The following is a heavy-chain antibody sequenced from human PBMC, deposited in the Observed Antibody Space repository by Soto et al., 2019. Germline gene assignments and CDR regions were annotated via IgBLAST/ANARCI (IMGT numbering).Heavy chain of an antibody. CDR3: ARSPVGATRPAFDI. Sequence: GGSLKISCKGSWYSFTSYWNGWVRQMSGKGLEWIEIIYPGDSDTSYSQAFQGQVTISADKSISTDYLQWSSLKASDTAIYYCARSPVGATRPAFDIWGQGTMVTVSS. V-gene: IGHV5-51*01. CDR2: IYPGDSDT. D-gene: IGHD1-26*01. CDR1: WYSFTSYW. J-gene: IGHJ3*02.